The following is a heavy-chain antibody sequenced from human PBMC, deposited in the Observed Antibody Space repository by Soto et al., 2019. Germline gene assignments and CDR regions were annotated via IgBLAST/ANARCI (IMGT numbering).Heavy chain of an antibody. CDR2: ISSSSSYT. V-gene: IGHV3-11*06. CDR3: ALYCSGGSCFPAEYFQH. CDR1: GFTFSDYY. D-gene: IGHD2-15*01. J-gene: IGHJ1*01. Sequence: GGSLRLSCAASGFTFSDYYMSWIRQAPGKGLEWVSYISSSSSYTNYADSVKGRFTISRDNAKNSLYLQMNSLRAEDTAVYYCALYCSGGSCFPAEYFQHWGQGTQVTVSS.